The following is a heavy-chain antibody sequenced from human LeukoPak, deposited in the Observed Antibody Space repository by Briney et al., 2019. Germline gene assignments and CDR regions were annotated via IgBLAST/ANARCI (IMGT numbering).Heavy chain of an antibody. D-gene: IGHD3-16*01. J-gene: IGHJ6*04. CDR2: IKHDGSED. CDR1: GFTFSNYW. Sequence: GGSLKLSCAASGFTFSNYWMTWVRQAPGKGLEWVANIKHDGSEDYYLDSVKGRFSISRDNAKNSLYLQMNSLRAEDTAVYYCARALWPEDVWGKGTMVTVSS. V-gene: IGHV3-7*01. CDR3: ARALWPEDV.